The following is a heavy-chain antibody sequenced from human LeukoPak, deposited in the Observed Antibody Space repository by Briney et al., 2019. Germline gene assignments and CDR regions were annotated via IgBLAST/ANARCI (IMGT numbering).Heavy chain of an antibody. D-gene: IGHD5-24*01. J-gene: IGHJ4*02. Sequence: PGGSLRLSCAASAFSFSYYAVSWVRQAPGKGLEWVSAISGTGDTTYYADSVKGRFTISRDNPKNTLYLQMTSLRAEDTAVYYCLRDRDYWGQGTLVTVSS. V-gene: IGHV3-23*01. CDR1: AFSFSYYA. CDR3: LRDRDY. CDR2: ISGTGDTT.